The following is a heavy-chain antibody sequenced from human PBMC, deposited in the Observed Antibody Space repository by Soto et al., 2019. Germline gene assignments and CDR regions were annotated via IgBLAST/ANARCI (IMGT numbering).Heavy chain of an antibody. CDR3: AREGGDGIDY. CDR2: IYYSGST. CDR1: CGSIRRGRHY. Sequence: XQSLSLPWTVACGSIRRGRHYWSWIRQHPGKGLEWIGYIYYSGSTYYNPSLKSRITISISTSKNQFSLKLTSVTAADTAVYYCAREGGDGIDYWGQGTLVTVSS. V-gene: IGHV4-31*02. D-gene: IGHD3-16*01. J-gene: IGHJ4*02.